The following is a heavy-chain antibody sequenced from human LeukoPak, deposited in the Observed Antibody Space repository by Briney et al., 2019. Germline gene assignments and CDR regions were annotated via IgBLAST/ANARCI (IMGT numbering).Heavy chain of an antibody. V-gene: IGHV4-59*01. CDR2: IYYSGST. CDR3: TRGRRSSFDS. J-gene: IGHJ4*02. Sequence: SETLSLTCTVSGGSISSYYWSWIRQPPGKGLEWIGYIYYSGSTNYNPSLKSRVTISLDTSKNQFSLKLSSVAAADTAVYYCTRGRRSSFDSWGQGTLVTVSS. CDR1: GGSISSYY. D-gene: IGHD1-26*01.